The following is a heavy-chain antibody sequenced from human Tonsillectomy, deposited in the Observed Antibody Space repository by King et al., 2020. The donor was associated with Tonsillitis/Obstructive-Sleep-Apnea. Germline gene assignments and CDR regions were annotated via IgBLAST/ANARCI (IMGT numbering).Heavy chain of an antibody. V-gene: IGHV3-30*04. D-gene: IGHD3-3*01. Sequence: VQLVESGGGVVQPERSLRLSCAASRFTFSNYVMHWVRQAPGKGLEWVAGISYDGSNKYYADSVKGRFTISRDNSKNTLYLQMNSLRAEDTAVYYCARGDDFWSGYSRYYMDVWGKGTTVTVSS. CDR2: ISYDGSNK. CDR1: RFTFSNYV. CDR3: ARGDDFWSGYSRYYMDV. J-gene: IGHJ6*03.